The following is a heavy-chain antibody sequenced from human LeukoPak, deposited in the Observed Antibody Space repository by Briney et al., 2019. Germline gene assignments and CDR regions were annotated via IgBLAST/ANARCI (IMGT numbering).Heavy chain of an antibody. Sequence: ASVKVSCKASGYTFTSCGISWVRQAPGQGLEWMGWISAYNGNTNYAQKLQGRVTMTTDTSTSTAYMELRSLRSDDTAVYYCARGDTGYCSSTSCYDYYYYGMDVWGQGTTVTVSS. D-gene: IGHD2-2*01. CDR3: ARGDTGYCSSTSCYDYYYYGMDV. V-gene: IGHV1-18*01. J-gene: IGHJ6*02. CDR2: ISAYNGNT. CDR1: GYTFTSCG.